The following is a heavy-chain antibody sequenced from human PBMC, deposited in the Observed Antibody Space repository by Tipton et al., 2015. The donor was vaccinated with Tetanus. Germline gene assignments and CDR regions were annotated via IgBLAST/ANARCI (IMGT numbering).Heavy chain of an antibody. V-gene: IGHV3-30*18. J-gene: IGHJ6*02. D-gene: IGHD5-18*01. CDR3: AKTLLQLWSPCNYFAMDV. CDR1: GFIFSKYD. Sequence: SLRLSCAASGFIFSKYDMYWVRQAPGKGLEWVALTSYDGSDKYYADSVKGRFTISRDNSKNTLSLQMNSLRAEDTAVYYCAKTLLQLWSPCNYFAMDVWGQGTTVAVSS. CDR2: TSYDGSDK.